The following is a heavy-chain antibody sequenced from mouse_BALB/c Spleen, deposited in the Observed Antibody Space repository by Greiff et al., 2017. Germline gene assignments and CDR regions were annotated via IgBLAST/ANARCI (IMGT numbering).Heavy chain of an antibody. Sequence: EVQLVESGGGLVKPGGSLKLSCAASGFTFSSYAMSWVRQTPEKRLEWVATISSGGSYTYYPDSVKGRFTISRDNAKKTLYLQMSSLRSEDTAMYYCARQALRGFDYWGQGTTLTVSS. D-gene: IGHD1-1*01. V-gene: IGHV5-9-3*01. J-gene: IGHJ2*01. CDR2: ISSGGSYT. CDR3: ARQALRGFDY. CDR1: GFTFSSYA.